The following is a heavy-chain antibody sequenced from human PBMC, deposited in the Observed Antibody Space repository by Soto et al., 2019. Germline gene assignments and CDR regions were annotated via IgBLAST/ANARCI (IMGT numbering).Heavy chain of an antibody. J-gene: IGHJ6*02. V-gene: IGHV3-21*01. CDR2: IRGFSPYT. Sequence: GWSLRLACISSVFTFMTYTMKWVRQAPGKGLEWVSGIRGFSPYTFYAESVKGRFTISRDNAKNSLFLQMNSLRAEDTAVYYCARDRGYDAHDFYYNAMDVWGQGTTVTVSS. CDR1: VFTFMTYT. D-gene: IGHD2-15*01. CDR3: ARDRGYDAHDFYYNAMDV.